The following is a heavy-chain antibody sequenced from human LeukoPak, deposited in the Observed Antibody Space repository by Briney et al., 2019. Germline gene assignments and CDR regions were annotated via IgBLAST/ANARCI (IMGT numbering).Heavy chain of an antibody. D-gene: IGHD3-22*01. V-gene: IGHV3-9*03. CDR2: ISWNSGSI. Sequence: GRSLRLSCAASGFTFDDYAMHWVRQAPGKGLEWVSGISWNSGSIGYADSVKGRFTISRDNAKNSLYLQMNSLRAEDMALYYCARIVSGSMIVAYYFDYWGQGTLVTVSS. CDR3: ARIVSGSMIVAYYFDY. J-gene: IGHJ4*02. CDR1: GFTFDDYA.